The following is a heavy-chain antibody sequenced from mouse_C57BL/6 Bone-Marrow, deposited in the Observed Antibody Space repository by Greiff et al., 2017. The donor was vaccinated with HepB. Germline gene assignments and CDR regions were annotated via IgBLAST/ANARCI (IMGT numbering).Heavy chain of an antibody. CDR3: ARGWLLAWFAY. Sequence: VQLQQSGPELVKPGASVKISCKASGYSFTSYYIHWVKQRPGQGLEWIGWIYPGSGNTKYNEKFKGKATLTADTSSSTAYMQLSSLTSEDSAVYYCARGWLLAWFAYWGQGTLVTVSA. CDR2: IYPGSGNT. CDR1: GYSFTSYY. V-gene: IGHV1-66*01. J-gene: IGHJ3*01. D-gene: IGHD2-3*01.